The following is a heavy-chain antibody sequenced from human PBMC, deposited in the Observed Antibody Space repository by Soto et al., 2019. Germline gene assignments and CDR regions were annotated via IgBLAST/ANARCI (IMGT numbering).Heavy chain of an antibody. J-gene: IGHJ6*02. CDR1: GGSISSSTYY. V-gene: IGHV4-61*05. Sequence: SETLSLTCTVSGGSISSSTYYWGWIRQPPGKGLEWIGYLYNTGSTIYNPSLESRVTISVDTSKNQFSLNLNSVTAADTAVYYFLRLAYSRRAHYYYGMDVWGQGTTVTVSS. CDR2: LYNTGST. D-gene: IGHD1-26*01. CDR3: LRLAYSRRAHYYYGMDV.